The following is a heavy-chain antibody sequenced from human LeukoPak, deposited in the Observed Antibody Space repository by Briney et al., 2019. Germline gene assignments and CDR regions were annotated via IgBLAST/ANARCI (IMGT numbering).Heavy chain of an antibody. CDR3: ATHRDGYTYLFDF. D-gene: IGHD5-24*01. Sequence: SETLSLTCTVSGGSISSRRYYWGWIRQPPGKGLEWIGSISYSGSTNYNPSLKSRVTISVDTSKNQFSLNLSSVTAADSAVYYCATHRDGYTYLFDFWGRGTLVTASS. CDR2: ISYSGST. J-gene: IGHJ4*02. V-gene: IGHV4-61*05. CDR1: GGSISSRRYY.